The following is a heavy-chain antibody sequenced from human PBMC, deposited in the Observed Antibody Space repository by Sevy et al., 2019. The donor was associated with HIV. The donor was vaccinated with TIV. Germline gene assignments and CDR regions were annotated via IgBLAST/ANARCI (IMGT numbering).Heavy chain of an antibody. CDR3: ARDQFSYFDY. D-gene: IGHD3-3*01. CDR1: GFTFTTYW. CDR2: INSDGSIT. J-gene: IGHJ4*02. Sequence: GGSLRLSCATSGFTFTTYWMHWVRQSPGKGLVWVSRINSDGSITDYADSVKGRFTMSRDNAKNTLYLQMNSLRAEDTAVYYCARDQFSYFDYWGQRTLVTAS. V-gene: IGHV3-74*01.